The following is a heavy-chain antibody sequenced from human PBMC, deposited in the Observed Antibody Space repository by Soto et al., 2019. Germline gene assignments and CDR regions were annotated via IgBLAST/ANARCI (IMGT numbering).Heavy chain of an antibody. CDR3: TRDRFLGTLATNWFDP. V-gene: IGHV3-49*03. J-gene: IGHJ5*02. CDR2: IRSKAYGGTT. D-gene: IGHD3-3*01. CDR1: GFTFGDYA. Sequence: GGSLRLSCTASGFTFGDYAMSWFRQAPGKGLEWVGFIRSKAYGGTTEYAASVKGRFTISRDDSKSIAYLQMNSLKTEDTAVYYCTRDRFLGTLATNWFDPWGQGTLVTVSS.